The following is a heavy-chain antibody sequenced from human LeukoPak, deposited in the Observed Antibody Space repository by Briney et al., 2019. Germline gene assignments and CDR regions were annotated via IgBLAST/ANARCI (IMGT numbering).Heavy chain of an antibody. D-gene: IGHD1-1*01. Sequence: GGSLRLSCVASGSGFIFSNYWMRWDRQAPGKGLEWVANIKQDGSVKYYVDSVKGRFTISRDNAKNSVYLQMNSLRDEDTAVYYCARVWNDGTVDYWGQGTLVTVSS. V-gene: IGHV3-7*04. CDR3: ARVWNDGTVDY. CDR1: GSGFIFSNYW. J-gene: IGHJ4*02. CDR2: IKQDGSVK.